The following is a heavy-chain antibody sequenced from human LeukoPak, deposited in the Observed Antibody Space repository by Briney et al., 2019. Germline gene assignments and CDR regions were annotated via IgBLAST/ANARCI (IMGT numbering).Heavy chain of an antibody. CDR3: ARALGGDCSSTSCSSFDY. CDR1: GGSISSSSYY. D-gene: IGHD2-2*01. CDR2: IYYSGST. V-gene: IGHV4-39*07. J-gene: IGHJ4*02. Sequence: SETLSLTCTVSGGSISSSSYYWGWIRQPPGKGLEWIGSIYYSGSTNYNPSLKSRVTISVDTSKNQFSLKLSSVTAADTAVYYCARALGGDCSSTSCSSFDYWGQGTLVTVSS.